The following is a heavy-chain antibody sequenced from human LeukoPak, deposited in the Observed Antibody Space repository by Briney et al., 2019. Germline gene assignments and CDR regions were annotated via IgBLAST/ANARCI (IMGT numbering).Heavy chain of an antibody. D-gene: IGHD2-2*01. CDR2: FFHSGNT. J-gene: IGHJ5*02. V-gene: IGHV4-38-2*02. CDR1: GYSISSGYY. CDR3: ARVGPRVFGVVPAAKGGRTPGYNWFDP. Sequence: SETLSLTCTVSGYSISSGYYWGWIRQPPGKGLEWSGSFFHSGNTYYKPSLKSRVTISIDTSKNQFSLKLSSVTAADTAVYYCARVGPRVFGVVPAAKGGRTPGYNWFDPWGQGTLVTVSS.